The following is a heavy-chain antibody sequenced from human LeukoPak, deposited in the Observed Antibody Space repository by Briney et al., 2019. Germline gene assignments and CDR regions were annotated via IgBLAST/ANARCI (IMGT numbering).Heavy chain of an antibody. CDR2: MKHSGCT. V-gene: IGHV4-34*01. Sequence: SVTLSLPCAVCVGPFNGYYWSWIRQPPGKALEWIGEMKHSGCTNYSPFLEGRVTISVDTSKNQFSLKLSSVTAADTAVYYCARSRNGGHKRSNWFDPWGQGTLVTVSS. CDR1: VGPFNGYY. D-gene: IGHD4-23*01. J-gene: IGHJ5*02. CDR3: ARSRNGGHKRSNWFDP.